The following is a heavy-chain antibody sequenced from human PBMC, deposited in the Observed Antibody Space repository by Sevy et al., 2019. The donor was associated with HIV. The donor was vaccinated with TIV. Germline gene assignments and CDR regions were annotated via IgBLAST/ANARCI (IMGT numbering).Heavy chain of an antibody. J-gene: IGHJ5*02. CDR3: ARAAGWFDA. CDR1: GFTFNDYN. CDR2: ISTSTSTTTI. Sequence: GGSLRLSCAASGFTFNDYNLSWIRQAPGKGLEWVSYISTSTSTTTIYYAVSVKGRFTISRDNAKNSIYLQMNGLRVDDTAVYYCARAAGWFDAWGQGTLVTVSS. V-gene: IGHV3-11*01.